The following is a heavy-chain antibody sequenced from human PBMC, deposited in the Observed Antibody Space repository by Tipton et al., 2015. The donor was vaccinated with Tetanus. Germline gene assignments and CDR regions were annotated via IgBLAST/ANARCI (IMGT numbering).Heavy chain of an antibody. V-gene: IGHV4-34*01. CDR1: GGSLSGFY. CDR2: INHRGGT. D-gene: IGHD7-27*01. Sequence: TLSLTCAVSGGSLSGFYWSWIRQPPGKGLEWIGEINHRGGTSYSPSLKSLVTISVDTSESQFSLNMTSVTAADTAVYYCASRDREQGKFDCWGQGTLLAVSS. J-gene: IGHJ4*02. CDR3: ASRDREQGKFDC.